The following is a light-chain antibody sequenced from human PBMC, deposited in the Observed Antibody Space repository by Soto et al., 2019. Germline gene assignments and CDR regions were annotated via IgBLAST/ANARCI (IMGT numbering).Light chain of an antibody. CDR2: DAS. CDR1: QTISIW. CDR3: QHYNSYSEA. V-gene: IGKV1-5*01. Sequence: DIQMTQSPSTLSASVGDRVTISCRASQTISIWLAWYQQKPGKAPKLLISDASNLESGVPSRFRGSGSGTEFTLTISSLQPDDFATYYCQHYNSYSEAFGQGTKVDIK. J-gene: IGKJ1*01.